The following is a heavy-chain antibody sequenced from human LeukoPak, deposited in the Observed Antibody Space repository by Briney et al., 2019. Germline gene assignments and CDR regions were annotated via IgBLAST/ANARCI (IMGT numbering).Heavy chain of an antibody. D-gene: IGHD3-10*01. CDR3: AREGYYGSGSPPSLYFDY. CDR2: ISGSGGST. Sequence: GGSLRLSCAASGFTFSSYAMSWVRQAPGKGLEWVSAISGSGGSTYYADSVKGRFTISRDNSRSTLYLQMNSLRPEDTAIYYCAREGYYGSGSPPSLYFDYWGQGTLVTVSS. J-gene: IGHJ4*02. V-gene: IGHV3-23*01. CDR1: GFTFSSYA.